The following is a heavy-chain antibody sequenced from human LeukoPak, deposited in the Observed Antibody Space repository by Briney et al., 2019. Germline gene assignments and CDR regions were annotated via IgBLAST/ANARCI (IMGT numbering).Heavy chain of an antibody. Sequence: SETLSLTCAVYGGSFSGYYWSWIRQPPGKGLEWIGEINHSGSTNYNPSLKSRVTISVDTSKNQFSLKLSSVTAADTAVYYCARVVYDYVWGSYRYKFYYYYYVDVWGKGTTVTVSS. V-gene: IGHV4-34*01. CDR2: INHSGST. D-gene: IGHD3-16*02. CDR3: ARVVYDYVWGSYRYKFYYYYYVDV. J-gene: IGHJ6*03. CDR1: GGSFSGYY.